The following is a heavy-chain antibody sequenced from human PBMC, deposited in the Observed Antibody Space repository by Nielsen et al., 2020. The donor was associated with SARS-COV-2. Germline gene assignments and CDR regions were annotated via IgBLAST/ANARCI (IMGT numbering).Heavy chain of an antibody. CDR1: GFSLSTSGVA. Sequence: SGPTLVKPTQTLTLTCTFSGFSLSTSGVAVGWIRQPPGKALEWLALIYWDDGKRYSPSLKSRLTIAKDTSKNQVVLTLTNMDPVDTATYYCAHSRYSYGRFNFDYWGPGALVTVSS. V-gene: IGHV2-5*02. D-gene: IGHD5-18*01. CDR2: IYWDDGK. CDR3: AHSRYSYGRFNFDY. J-gene: IGHJ4*02.